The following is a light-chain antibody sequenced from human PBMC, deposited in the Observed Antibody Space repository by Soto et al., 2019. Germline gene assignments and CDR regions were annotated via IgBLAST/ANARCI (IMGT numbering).Light chain of an antibody. V-gene: IGLV1-44*01. CDR3: AAWDDSLNGYYV. CDR1: SSNIGSNT. CDR2: SNN. J-gene: IGLJ1*01. Sequence: QPVLTQPPSASGTPGQRVTISCSGSSSNIGSNTVNWYQQLPGTAPKLLIYSNNQRPSGVPDRFSGSESGTSASLAISGLQSEDEADYYCAAWDDSLNGYYVFGTGTKVTVL.